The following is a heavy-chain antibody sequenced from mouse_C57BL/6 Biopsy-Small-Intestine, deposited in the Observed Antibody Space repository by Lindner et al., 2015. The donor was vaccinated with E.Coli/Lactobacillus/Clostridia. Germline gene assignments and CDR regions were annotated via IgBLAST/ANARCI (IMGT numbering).Heavy chain of an antibody. V-gene: IGHV1-14*01. D-gene: IGHD2-12*01. CDR1: GYTFTSLV. CDR3: ARRSYYSFCSYDKDYVMDY. Sequence: VQLQESGPELVKPGASVKMSCKASGYTFTSLVMHWVKQKPGQGLEWIGYINPYNDGIQYNEKFKGKATLTSDKSSKTAYMELSSLTSEDSAVYYCARRSYYSFCSYDKDYVMDYWGQGTPVTVSS. J-gene: IGHJ4*01. CDR2: INPYNDGI.